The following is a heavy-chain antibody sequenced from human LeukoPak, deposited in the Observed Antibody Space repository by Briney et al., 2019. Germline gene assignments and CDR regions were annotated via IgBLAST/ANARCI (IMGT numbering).Heavy chain of an antibody. Sequence: GGSLRLSCAASGFTLSSYWMSWVRQAPGKGLEWVSSISPEGGTTYHADSVKGRFTTSRDNAKSSLYLQMNSLRAEDTALYYCTRDLPVPSLVRGIIIYGLIDYWGQGTLVTVSS. CDR3: TRDLPVPSLVRGIIIYGLIDY. J-gene: IGHJ4*02. V-gene: IGHV3-21*06. CDR2: ISPEGGTT. D-gene: IGHD3-10*01. CDR1: GFTLSSYW.